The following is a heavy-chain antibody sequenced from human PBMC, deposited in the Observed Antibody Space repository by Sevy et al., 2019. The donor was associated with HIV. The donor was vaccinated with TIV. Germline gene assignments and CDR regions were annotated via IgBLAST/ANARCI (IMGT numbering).Heavy chain of an antibody. J-gene: IGHJ6*02. CDR3: AGNWAAAPGGGGFYYGMDV. CDR2: ISSSGTTI. CDR1: GFTFSSYE. Sequence: GGSLRLSCAASGFTFSSYEMNWVRQAPGKGLQWVSYISSSGTTIYYVDSVKGRFTISRDNAKNSLYLQMNRLRAEDTAVYYCAGNWAAAPGGGGFYYGMDVWGQGTTVTVSS. D-gene: IGHD6-13*01. V-gene: IGHV3-48*03.